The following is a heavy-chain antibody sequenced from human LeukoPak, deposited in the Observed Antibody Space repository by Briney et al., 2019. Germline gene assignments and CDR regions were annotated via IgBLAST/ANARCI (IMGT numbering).Heavy chain of an antibody. Sequence: SETLTLTCAVYGCSFSGYYWSWIRQPPGKGLEWIGEINHSGSTHYNPSLKSRVTISVDTSKNQFSLKLSSVTAADTAVYYCAREDSSVEYYYYYYYMDVWGKGTTVTVSS. D-gene: IGHD6-19*01. CDR3: AREDSSVEYYYYYYYMDV. V-gene: IGHV4-34*01. CDR2: INHSGST. J-gene: IGHJ6*03. CDR1: GCSFSGYY.